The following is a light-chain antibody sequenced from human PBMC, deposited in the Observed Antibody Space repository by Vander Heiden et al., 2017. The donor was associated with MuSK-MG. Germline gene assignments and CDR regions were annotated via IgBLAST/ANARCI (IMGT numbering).Light chain of an antibody. V-gene: IGLV1-47*02. CDR1: SSNLGSYN. J-gene: IGLJ3*02. CDR2: SDD. CDR3: AAWDDSISGLWV. Sequence: QAVFIQPPSASGTPGQTVIISCSGSSSNLGSYNAYCYQHHPATTPTLLICSDDRRPPAVPARFSGSKSGASASLAINGLRYEDEADYYCAAWDDSISGLWVFGGGTKVTVL.